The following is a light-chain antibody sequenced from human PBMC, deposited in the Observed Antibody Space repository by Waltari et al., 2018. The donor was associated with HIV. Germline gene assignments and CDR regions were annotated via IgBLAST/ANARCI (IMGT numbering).Light chain of an antibody. Sequence: QSALTQPPSASGSLGQSVTISCTGPSSDIGAYDSVSWFQQHPNNAPKLLLYEVSKRPSGVPDRFSGSRSGETAFLSVSGLQPDDTAGYFCSSYGDNIRVLFGGGTNLTVL. V-gene: IGLV2-8*01. CDR3: SSYGDNIRVL. CDR1: SSDIGAYDS. J-gene: IGLJ2*01. CDR2: EVS.